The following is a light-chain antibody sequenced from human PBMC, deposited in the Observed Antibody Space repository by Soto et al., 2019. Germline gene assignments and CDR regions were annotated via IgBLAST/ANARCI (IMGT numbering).Light chain of an antibody. CDR2: GAS. CDR1: QSVSSSF. V-gene: IGKV3-20*01. J-gene: IGKJ5*01. Sequence: EIVLTQSPGTLSLSPGERATLSCRASQSVSSSFLAWFQQKPGQAPRLPIYGASSRATGIPDRFSGSGSGTDFTLTISRLEPEDFAVYYCQQYSSSPITFGQGTRLEI. CDR3: QQYSSSPIT.